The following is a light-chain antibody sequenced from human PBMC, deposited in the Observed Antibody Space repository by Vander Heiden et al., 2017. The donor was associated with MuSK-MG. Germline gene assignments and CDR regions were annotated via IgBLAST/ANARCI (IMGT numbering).Light chain of an antibody. Sequence: SHALTQPPSVSVSAALTASITCSGVKLGDRFASWYQQKPGHSPVLVIYHHNRPASGVPDCVSDSDSTTTLTLTLSEAEAVDDYYYYSQAWNSSTWVFGGGTKLTVL. J-gene: IGLJ2*01. CDR2: HHN. CDR1: KLGDRF. CDR3: QAWNSSTWV. V-gene: IGLV3-1*01.